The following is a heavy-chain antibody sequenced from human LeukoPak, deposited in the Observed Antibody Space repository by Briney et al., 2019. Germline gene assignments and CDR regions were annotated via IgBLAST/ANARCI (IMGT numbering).Heavy chain of an antibody. CDR2: IYYSGNT. Sequence: SETLSLTCTVSGGPISSGGYYWSWIRQHPGKGLEWIGYIYYSGNTYYNPPLKSRATISVDTSKNQFSLKLSSVTAADTAVYYCARYCSSTSCYRDAFDIWGQGTMVTVSS. CDR1: GGPISSGGYY. CDR3: ARYCSSTSCYRDAFDI. V-gene: IGHV4-31*03. D-gene: IGHD2-2*01. J-gene: IGHJ3*02.